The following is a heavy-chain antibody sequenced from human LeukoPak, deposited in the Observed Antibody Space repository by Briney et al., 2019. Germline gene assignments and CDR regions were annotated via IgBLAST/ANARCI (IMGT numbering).Heavy chain of an antibody. D-gene: IGHD1-1*01. V-gene: IGHV3-7*04. CDR1: GFTFSYYW. CDR3: ARDTGGGYFDY. CDR2: IKQNGSEK. Sequence: AGSLRLSCAASGFTFSYYWMSWVRQAPGKGLEWVANIKQNGSEKYYVASVKGRFTISRDNAKNSMYLQMNRLSAEDTAVYYCARDTGGGYFDYWGQGTLVTVSS. J-gene: IGHJ4*02.